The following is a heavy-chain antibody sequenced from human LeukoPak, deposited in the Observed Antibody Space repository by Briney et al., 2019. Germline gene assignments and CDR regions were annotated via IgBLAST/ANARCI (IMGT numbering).Heavy chain of an antibody. J-gene: IGHJ3*02. CDR2: ISSSGSTI. V-gene: IGHV3-11*04. CDR1: GFTFSDYY. Sequence: GGSLRLSRAASGFTFSDYYMSWIRQAPGKGLEWVSYISSSGSTIYYADSVKGRFTISRDNAKNSLYLQMNSLRAEDTAVYYCARGTEDIVVVVAATLNAFDIWGQGTMVTVSS. D-gene: IGHD2-15*01. CDR3: ARGTEDIVVVVAATLNAFDI.